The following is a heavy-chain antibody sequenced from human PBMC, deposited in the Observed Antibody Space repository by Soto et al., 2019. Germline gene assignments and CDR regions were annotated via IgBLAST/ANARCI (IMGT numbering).Heavy chain of an antibody. J-gene: IGHJ5*02. CDR2: ISSSSCYI. V-gene: IGHV3-21*01. CDR3: ARVGYSYGSPLDP. Sequence: GGSLRLSCAASGFTFSSYSMNWVRQAPGKGLEWVSSISSSSCYIYYADSVEGRFTISRDNAKNSLYLQMNSLRAEDTAVYYCARVGYSYGSPLDPWGQGTLVTVSS. D-gene: IGHD5-18*01. CDR1: GFTFSSYS.